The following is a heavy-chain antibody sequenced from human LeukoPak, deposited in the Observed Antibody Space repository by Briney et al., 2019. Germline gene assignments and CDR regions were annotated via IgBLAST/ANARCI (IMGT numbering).Heavy chain of an antibody. Sequence: PGRSLRLSCTVSGLTFSNYAFHWVRQPPGKGLEWVAIISYDGNDYYADSVKGRFIISRDNPKNTLYLQMNSLGTEDTAVYYCASGAYRSHYYYPMDVWGQGTTVTVSS. CDR1: GLTFSNYA. D-gene: IGHD6-19*01. CDR3: ASGAYRSHYYYPMDV. J-gene: IGHJ6*02. V-gene: IGHV3-30*04. CDR2: ISYDGND.